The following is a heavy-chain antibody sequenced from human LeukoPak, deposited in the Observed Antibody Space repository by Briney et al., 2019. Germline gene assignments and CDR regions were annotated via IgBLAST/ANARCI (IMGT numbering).Heavy chain of an antibody. Sequence: SQTLSLTCTVSGGSISSGDYYWSWIRQPPGKGLEWIGYIYYSGSTYYNPSLKSRVTISVDTSKNQFSLKLSSVTAADTAVHYCGSDQRQIGAFDIWGQGTMVTVSS. CDR1: GGSISSGDYY. CDR2: IYYSGST. CDR3: GSDQRQIGAFDI. J-gene: IGHJ3*02. V-gene: IGHV4-30-4*08. D-gene: IGHD2-15*01.